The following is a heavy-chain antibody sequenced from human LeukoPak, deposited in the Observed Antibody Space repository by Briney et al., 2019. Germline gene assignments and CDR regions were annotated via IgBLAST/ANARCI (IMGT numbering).Heavy chain of an antibody. CDR3: ARERRPSTPEVYYYMDV. Sequence: ASVKVSCKASGGTFSSYAISWVRQAPGQGLEWMGGIIPIFGTANYAQKFQGRVTITADESTSTAYMELSSLRSEDTAVYYCARERRPSTPEVYYYMDVWGKGTTVTVSS. CDR1: GGTFSSYA. V-gene: IGHV1-69*13. CDR2: IIPIFGTA. J-gene: IGHJ6*03.